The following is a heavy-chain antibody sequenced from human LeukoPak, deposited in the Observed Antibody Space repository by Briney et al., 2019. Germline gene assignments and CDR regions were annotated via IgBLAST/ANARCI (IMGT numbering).Heavy chain of an antibody. J-gene: IGHJ3*02. CDR3: AREGSRDGYNSAFDI. CDR2: INPNSGGT. D-gene: IGHD5-24*01. CDR1: EYTFTGYY. V-gene: IGHV1-2*06. Sequence: GASVKVSCKASEYTFTGYYMHWVRQAPGQGLEWMGQINPNSGGTNYAQKFQGRVTMTRDTSISTAYMELSRLRSDDTAVYYCAREGSRDGYNSAFDIWGQGTMVTVSS.